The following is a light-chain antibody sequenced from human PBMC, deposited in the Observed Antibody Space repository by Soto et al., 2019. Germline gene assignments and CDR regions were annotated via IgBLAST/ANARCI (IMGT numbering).Light chain of an antibody. J-gene: IGLJ2*01. Sequence: QSALTQPASVSGSPGQSITISCTGTSSDVGNYKLVSWYQQQPGKAPKLIICEDTERPSGISNRFSGSKSGNTASLTISGLQAEDDGYYYCCSYAGGTSVVFGGGTKLTFL. CDR2: EDT. CDR3: CSYAGGTSVV. CDR1: SSDVGNYKL. V-gene: IGLV2-23*01.